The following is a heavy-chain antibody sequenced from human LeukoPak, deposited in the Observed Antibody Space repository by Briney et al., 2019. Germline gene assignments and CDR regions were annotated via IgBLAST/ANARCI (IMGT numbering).Heavy chain of an antibody. CDR3: ASAESHDYGET. J-gene: IGHJ4*02. CDR2: IKPKSGGT. D-gene: IGHD3-16*01. CDR1: GHTLAGYY. Sequence: ASVKVSCKASGHTLAGYYLHWVRQAPGQGLEWMGWIKPKSGGTQFAQKFQGRVTMDRDTSLSTVYMELSGLRSGDTAIYYCASAESHDYGETWGQGTLVTVSS. V-gene: IGHV1-2*02.